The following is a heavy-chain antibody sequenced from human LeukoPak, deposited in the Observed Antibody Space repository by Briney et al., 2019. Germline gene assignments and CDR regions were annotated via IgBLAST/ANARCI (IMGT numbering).Heavy chain of an antibody. J-gene: IGHJ4*02. CDR2: IYHKGST. V-gene: IGHV4-59*08. D-gene: IGHD6-19*01. CDR3: MRRDTGWNYSDY. CDR1: GGSIYSYY. Sequence: PSETLSLTCGVSGGSIYSYYWGWIRQPPGKGLEWIGDIYHKGSTNYNPPLKSRVTISLNTSKNHFSLTLTSVTAADSAVYYCMRRDTGWNYSDYWGQGILVTVSS.